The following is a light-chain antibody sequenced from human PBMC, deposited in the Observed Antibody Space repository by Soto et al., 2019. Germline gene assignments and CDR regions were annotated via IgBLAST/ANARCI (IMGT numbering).Light chain of an antibody. CDR3: QQLRSYPST. J-gene: IGKJ4*01. Sequence: IPVTQSPSSLSASVGDRVTITCRASQDISSYLAWYQQKPGKAPTLLIYAASTLQSGVPSRFSGSGFGTDFTLTISSLQAEDFASYYCQQLRSYPSTLGGGTKVEIK. V-gene: IGKV1-9*01. CDR2: AAS. CDR1: QDISSY.